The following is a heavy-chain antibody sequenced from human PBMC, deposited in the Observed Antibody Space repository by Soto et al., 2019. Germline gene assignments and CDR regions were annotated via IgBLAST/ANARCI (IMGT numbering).Heavy chain of an antibody. V-gene: IGHV4-59*01. Sequence: SETLSLTCAVSGGSISSYYWSWIRQPPGKGLEWIGYIYYSGSTNYNPSLKSRVTISVDTSKNQFSLKLSSVTAADTAVYYCARAVVPAAIYFDYWGQGTLVTVSS. CDR3: ARAVVPAAIYFDY. D-gene: IGHD2-2*01. CDR1: GGSISSYY. CDR2: IYYSGST. J-gene: IGHJ4*02.